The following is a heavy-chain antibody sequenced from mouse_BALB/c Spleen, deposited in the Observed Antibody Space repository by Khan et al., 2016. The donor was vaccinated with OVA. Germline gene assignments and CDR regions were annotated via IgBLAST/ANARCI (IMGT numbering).Heavy chain of an antibody. CDR3: AREDYYGYGMDY. D-gene: IGHD1-1*01. Sequence: EVQLQESGPGLVKPSQSLSLTCTVTGYSITSDYAWNWIRQFPGNKLEWMGYISYSGSTNYNPSLKSRISITRDTSKNQFFLLLNSVTNEDTATYYSAREDYYGYGMDYWGQGTSITVS. V-gene: IGHV3-2*02. CDR1: GYSITSDYA. CDR2: ISYSGST. J-gene: IGHJ4*01.